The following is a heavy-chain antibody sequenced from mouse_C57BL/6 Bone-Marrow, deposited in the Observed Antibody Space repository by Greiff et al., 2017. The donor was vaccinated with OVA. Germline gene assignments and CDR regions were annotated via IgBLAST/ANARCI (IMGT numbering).Heavy chain of an antibody. CDR3: ARKLGSSPFDY. Sequence: QVQLQQSGAELVKPGASVKLSCKASGYTFTSYWMHWVQQTPGQGLEWIGMIHPNSGSTNYNEKFKSKATLTVDKSSSTAYMQLSSLTSEATAYYDSARKLGSSPFDYWGQGTTLTVSS. CDR2: IHPNSGST. V-gene: IGHV1-64*01. CDR1: GYTFTSYW. D-gene: IGHD1-1*01. J-gene: IGHJ2*01.